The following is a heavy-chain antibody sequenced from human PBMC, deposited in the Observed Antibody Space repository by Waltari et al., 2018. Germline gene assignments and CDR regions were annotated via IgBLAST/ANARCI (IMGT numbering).Heavy chain of an antibody. CDR3: ARLWWTGNGFDP. CDR2: IYWDDTR. V-gene: IGHV2-5*02. J-gene: IGHJ5*02. D-gene: IGHD2-21*01. Sequence: QITLKASGPRLVAPTQTLTLTCSLSGFSISASGVGVGWFRQPPGNALAWLALIYWDDTRRSRPSLKSRLTITKDTSENQVVLSMANMGPVDTATYFCARLWWTGNGFDPWGPGTLVTVS. CDR1: GFSISASGVG.